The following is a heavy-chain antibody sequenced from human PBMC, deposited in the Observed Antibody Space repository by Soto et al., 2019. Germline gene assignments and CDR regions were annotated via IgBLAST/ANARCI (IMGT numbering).Heavy chain of an antibody. CDR3: AKDMENGYNPYYYYGMDV. J-gene: IGHJ6*02. V-gene: IGHV3-9*01. CDR2: ISWNSVSI. Sequence: PGGSLRLSCAASGFTFNDYGMHWVRQAPGKGLEWVSSISWNSVSIGYADSVKGRFTISRDNAKNSLYLQMNSLRAEDTALYYCAKDMENGYNPYYYYGMDVWGQGTTVTVSS. D-gene: IGHD3-10*01. CDR1: GFTFNDYG.